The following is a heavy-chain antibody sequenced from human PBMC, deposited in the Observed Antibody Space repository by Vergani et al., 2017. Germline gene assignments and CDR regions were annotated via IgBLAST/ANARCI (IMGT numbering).Heavy chain of an antibody. V-gene: IGHV3-30*18. Sequence: QVQLEESGGGVVQPGRSLRLSCAASGFTFSSYGMHWVRQAPGKGLEWVAVISYDGIKKYYAESVKGRITISRDNSKNTLSLQMNCLRAADTAVYYCAKDDGSGYSYGNSAEYFQQWGQGTLVTVSS. J-gene: IGHJ1*01. D-gene: IGHD5-18*01. CDR3: AKDDGSGYSYGNSAEYFQQ. CDR1: GFTFSSYG. CDR2: ISYDGIKK.